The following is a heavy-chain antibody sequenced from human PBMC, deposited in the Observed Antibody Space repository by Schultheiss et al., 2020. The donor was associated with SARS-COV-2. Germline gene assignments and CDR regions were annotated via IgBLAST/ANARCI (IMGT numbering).Heavy chain of an antibody. CDR3: ARGHRVVPAAGTYYYYGMDV. Sequence: SQTLSLTCGVYGGSLSGYDWSWIRQPPGKGLEWIGEINHSGSTNYNPSLKSRVTISVDTSKNQFSLKVSSVTAADTAVYYCARGHRVVPAAGTYYYYGMDVWGQGTTVTVAS. D-gene: IGHD2-2*01. CDR2: INHSGST. J-gene: IGHJ6*02. V-gene: IGHV4-34*01. CDR1: GGSLSGYD.